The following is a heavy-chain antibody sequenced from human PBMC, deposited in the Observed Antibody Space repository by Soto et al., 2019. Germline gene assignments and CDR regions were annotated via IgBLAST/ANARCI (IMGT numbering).Heavy chain of an antibody. D-gene: IGHD6-13*01. CDR2: IYYSGST. CDR1: GGSISSGGYY. CDR3: ARDRAAAVPFMDG. Sequence: TLSLTCTVSGGSISSGGYYWSWIRQHPGKGLEWIGYIYYSGSTYYNPSLKSRVTISVDTSKNQFSLKLSSVTAADTAVYYCARDRAAAVPFMDGCAQGPSVTVSS. V-gene: IGHV4-31*03. J-gene: IGHJ6*02.